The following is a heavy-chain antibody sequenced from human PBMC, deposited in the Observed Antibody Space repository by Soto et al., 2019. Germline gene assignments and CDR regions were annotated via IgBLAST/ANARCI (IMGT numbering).Heavy chain of an antibody. Sequence: EVQLLESGGGLVQPGGSLRLSCAASGFTFSSYAMNWVRQGPGKGVEWVSGISGSGGSTYYADSVKGRFTISRDNSKNTLYLQMNSLRAEDTAVYYCAKTAYGSASPRGDWFDPWGQGALVTVSS. J-gene: IGHJ5*02. CDR3: AKTAYGSASPRGDWFDP. CDR2: ISGSGGST. V-gene: IGHV3-23*01. CDR1: GFTFSSYA. D-gene: IGHD3-10*01.